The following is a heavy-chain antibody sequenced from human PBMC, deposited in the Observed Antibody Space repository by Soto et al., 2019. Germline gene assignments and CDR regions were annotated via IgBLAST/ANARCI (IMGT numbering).Heavy chain of an antibody. Sequence: GASVKVSCKASGYTCTSYDINWGRQATGQGLEWMGWMNPNSGNTGYAQKFQGRVTMTRNTSISTAYMELSSLRSEDTAVYYCARSQVSHYYYYGMDVWGQGTTVTVSS. V-gene: IGHV1-8*01. CDR1: GYTCTSYD. J-gene: IGHJ6*02. D-gene: IGHD1-20*01. CDR2: MNPNSGNT. CDR3: ARSQVSHYYYYGMDV.